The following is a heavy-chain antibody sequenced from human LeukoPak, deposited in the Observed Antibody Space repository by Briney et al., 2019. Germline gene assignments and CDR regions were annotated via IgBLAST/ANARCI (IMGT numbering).Heavy chain of an antibody. D-gene: IGHD2-21*02. V-gene: IGHV1-2*02. Sequence: ASVKVSCKASGYTFSGFYMHWVRQAPGQGLEWMGWMNPNSGDTKYAPKFQGRVTMTRDMSISTAYMEVNRQTSDDTAVYYCARVEATVGFAFDIWGQGTMVTVSS. CDR1: GYTFSGFY. CDR2: MNPNSGDT. J-gene: IGHJ3*02. CDR3: ARVEATVGFAFDI.